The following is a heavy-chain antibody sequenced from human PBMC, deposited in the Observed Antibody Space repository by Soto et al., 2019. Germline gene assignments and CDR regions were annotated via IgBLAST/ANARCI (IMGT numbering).Heavy chain of an antibody. Sequence: QLQLLESGPGLVKASETLSLTCNVSGGSISTSRSYWAWIRQPPGKGLEWLANIFYSGSTYYNPSLASRVTVAVDTSNKEFSLKLRSVTAADTAVYYCARQPTTGDTDLWFDPWGQGTLVTVSS. V-gene: IGHV4-39*01. D-gene: IGHD2-21*01. J-gene: IGHJ5*02. CDR1: GGSISTSRSY. CDR3: ARQPTTGDTDLWFDP. CDR2: IFYSGST.